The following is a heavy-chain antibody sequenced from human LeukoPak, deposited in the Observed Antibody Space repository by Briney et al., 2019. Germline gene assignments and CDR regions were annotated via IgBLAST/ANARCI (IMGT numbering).Heavy chain of an antibody. CDR1: GFTFSSYS. CDR2: ISSSSSTI. Sequence: PGGSLRLSCAAPGFTFSSYSMTWVRQAPGKGLERVSYISSSSSTISYADSVKGRFTISRDNAKNSLYLQMNSLRSEDTALYYCARAAGSGYYFYMDVWGKGTTVTVS. J-gene: IGHJ6*03. V-gene: IGHV3-48*01. CDR3: ARAAGSGYYFYMDV.